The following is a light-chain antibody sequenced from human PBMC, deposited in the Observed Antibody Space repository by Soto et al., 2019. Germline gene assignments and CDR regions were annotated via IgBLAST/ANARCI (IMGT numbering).Light chain of an antibody. CDR1: QSVGNL. CDR2: DAT. Sequence: EIVLTQSPATLSLSPGERATLSCRASQSVGNLLGWYQQKPGQAPRLLIFDATNRATDTPRRSSGTGSGTDFTLTILSPEPAEFAIYYCQQRNFRPEITFGGGTKVEI. CDR3: QQRNFRPEIT. V-gene: IGKV3-11*01. J-gene: IGKJ4*01.